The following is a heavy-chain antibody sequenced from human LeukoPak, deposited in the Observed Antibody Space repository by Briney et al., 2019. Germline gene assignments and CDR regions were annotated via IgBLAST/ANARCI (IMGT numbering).Heavy chain of an antibody. Sequence: GESLRIYCKGSGYSFTSYWISWVRQMPGKGLEWMGRIDPSDSYTNYSPSFQGHVTISADKSISTAYLQWSSLKASDTAMYYCATPTVTTYYYYGMDVWGQGTTVTVSS. V-gene: IGHV5-10-1*01. J-gene: IGHJ6*02. CDR1: GYSFTSYW. CDR3: ATPTVTTYYYYGMDV. D-gene: IGHD4-17*01. CDR2: IDPSDSYT.